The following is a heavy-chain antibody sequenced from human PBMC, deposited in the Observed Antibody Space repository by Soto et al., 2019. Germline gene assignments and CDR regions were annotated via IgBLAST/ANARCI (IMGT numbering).Heavy chain of an antibody. J-gene: IGHJ4*02. CDR1: GYAFTTSG. V-gene: IGHV1-18*01. CDR2: IRAHNGNT. Sequence: QVHLVQSGAEVKKPVASVKVSCKGSGYAFTTSGITWVRQAPVQGLEGMGWIRAHNGNTNYAQKLQGRATVTRDTSTSTAEMERRSLRSGGTAVYNGARGRYGDYWGQGALVTVSS. CDR3: ARGRYGDY. D-gene: IGHD1-26*01.